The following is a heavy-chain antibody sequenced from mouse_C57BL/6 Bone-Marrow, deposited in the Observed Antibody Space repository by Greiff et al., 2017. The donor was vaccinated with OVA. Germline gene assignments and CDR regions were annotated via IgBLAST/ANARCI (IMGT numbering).Heavy chain of an antibody. J-gene: IGHJ2*01. Sequence: VQLQQSGPVLVKPGASVKMSCKASGYTFTDYYMNWVKQSHGKSLEWIGVINPYNGGTSYNQKFKGKATLTVDKSSSTAYMALNSLTSEDSAVYYCARGTTVVATDYWGQGTTLTVSS. V-gene: IGHV1-19*01. CDR1: GYTFTDYY. CDR3: ARGTTVVATDY. D-gene: IGHD1-1*01. CDR2: INPYNGGT.